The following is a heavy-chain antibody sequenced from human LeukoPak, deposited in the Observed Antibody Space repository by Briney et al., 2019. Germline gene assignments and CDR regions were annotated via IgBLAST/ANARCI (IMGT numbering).Heavy chain of an antibody. CDR2: IYTSGST. D-gene: IGHD6-19*01. CDR3: ARIAVAGSPYLDY. Sequence: SETLSLTCTVSGGSISSGSYYWSWIRQPAGKGLEWIGRIYTSGSTNYNPSLKSRVTISVDRSKNQFSLKLSSVTAADTAVYYCARIAVAGSPYLDYWGQGTLVTVSS. CDR1: GGSISSGSYY. V-gene: IGHV4-61*02. J-gene: IGHJ4*02.